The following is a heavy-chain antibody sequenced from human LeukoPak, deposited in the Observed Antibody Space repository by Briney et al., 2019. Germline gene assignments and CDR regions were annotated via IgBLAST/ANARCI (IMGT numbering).Heavy chain of an antibody. CDR2: IYSGGST. J-gene: IGHJ3*02. CDR1: GFTVSSNY. Sequence: GGSLRLSYAASGFTVSSNYMSWVRQAPGKGLEWVSVIYSGGSTYYADSVKGRFTISRDNSKNTLYLQMNSLRAEDTAVYYCARGYCSSTSCYKFPAFDIWGQGTMVTVSS. D-gene: IGHD2-2*02. V-gene: IGHV3-66*02. CDR3: ARGYCSSTSCYKFPAFDI.